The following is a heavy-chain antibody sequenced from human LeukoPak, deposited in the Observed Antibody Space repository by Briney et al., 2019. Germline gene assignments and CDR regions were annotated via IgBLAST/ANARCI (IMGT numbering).Heavy chain of an antibody. D-gene: IGHD6-13*01. J-gene: IGHJ4*02. CDR3: ARDGRAAAGGIDY. Sequence: PSQTLSLTCTVSGGSISSGDYYWSWIRQPPGKGLEWIGYIYYSGSTYYNPSLKSRVTMSVDTSKNQFSLKLSSVTAADTAVYYCARDGRAAAGGIDYWGQGTLVTVSS. CDR1: GGSISSGDYY. V-gene: IGHV4-30-4*01. CDR2: IYYSGST.